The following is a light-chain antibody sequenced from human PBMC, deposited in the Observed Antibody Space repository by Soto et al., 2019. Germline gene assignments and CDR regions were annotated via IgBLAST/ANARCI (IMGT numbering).Light chain of an antibody. CDR1: SSNIGSTT. CDR2: SNN. Sequence: QSVLTQPPSASGTPGQRVTISCSGSSSNIGSTTVNWYQQLPGTAPKLLIYSNNPRPSGVPDRVAGAKSGTSGSLAISGLQAEDEADYYCAAWDDSLNGYGFGTGTKLTVL. CDR3: AAWDDSLNGYG. V-gene: IGLV1-44*01. J-gene: IGLJ1*01.